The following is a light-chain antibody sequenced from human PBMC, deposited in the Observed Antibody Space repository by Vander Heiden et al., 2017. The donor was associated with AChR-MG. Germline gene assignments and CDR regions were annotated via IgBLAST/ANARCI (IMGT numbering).Light chain of an antibody. Sequence: QSVLTQPPSASGTPGQRVTIACSGSSSTIGSNAVNWYQQRPGTAPKLLIYSNNQRPSGVPDRFSGSKSGTAASLAICGLQSEDEADYYCAAWDDSLNWVFGGGTKLTVL. J-gene: IGLJ3*02. CDR3: AAWDDSLNWV. CDR1: SSTIGSNA. CDR2: SNN. V-gene: IGLV1-44*01.